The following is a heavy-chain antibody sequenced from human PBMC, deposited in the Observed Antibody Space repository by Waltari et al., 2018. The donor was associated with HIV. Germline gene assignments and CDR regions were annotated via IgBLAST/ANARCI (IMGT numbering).Heavy chain of an antibody. D-gene: IGHD3-10*01. CDR1: GFTVIRKY. CDR3: VRGGGDPAVRRTAGYQYYGMDV. Sequence: EVQVVESGGGLIQPGGSLRLSCAVHGFTVIRKYMSGVRQAPGKGLEWVSVIISGSTKYYADSVKGRFIISTDSSKNTLYLQMNSLRVEDTAVYYCVRGGGDPAVRRTAGYQYYGMDVWGQGTTVTVSS. V-gene: IGHV3-53*01. CDR2: IISGSTK. J-gene: IGHJ6*02.